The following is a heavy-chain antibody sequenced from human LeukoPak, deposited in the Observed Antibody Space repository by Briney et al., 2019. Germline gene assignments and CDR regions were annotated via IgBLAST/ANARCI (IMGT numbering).Heavy chain of an antibody. V-gene: IGHV3-23*01. CDR3: AKGSSSWYPFDY. Sequence: GGSLRLSCAASGFTFSSYAMSWVRQAPGKGLEWVSAISGGGDSTYFADSVKGRFTISRDNSKNTLYLQMNTLGAEGTAVYYCAKGSSSWYPFDYWGQGTLVTVSS. J-gene: IGHJ4*02. D-gene: IGHD6-13*01. CDR1: GFTFSSYA. CDR2: ISGGGDST.